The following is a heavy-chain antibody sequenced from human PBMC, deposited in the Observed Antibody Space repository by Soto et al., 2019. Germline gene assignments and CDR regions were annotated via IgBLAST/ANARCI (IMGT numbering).Heavy chain of an antibody. CDR3: ANDRGYCSSTSCPGY. Sequence: PGGSLRLSCAASGFTFSSYAMSWVRQAPGEGLEWVSAISGSGGSTYYADSVKGRFTISRDNSKNTLYLQMNSLRAEDTAVYYCANDRGYCSSTSCPGYWGQGTLVTVSS. D-gene: IGHD2-2*01. J-gene: IGHJ4*02. CDR2: ISGSGGST. CDR1: GFTFSSYA. V-gene: IGHV3-23*01.